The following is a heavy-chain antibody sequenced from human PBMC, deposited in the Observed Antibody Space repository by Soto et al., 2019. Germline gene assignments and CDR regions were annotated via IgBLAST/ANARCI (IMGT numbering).Heavy chain of an antibody. D-gene: IGHD4-4*01. J-gene: IGHJ4*02. Sequence: PSETLSLTCAVSGYSISSGYYWGWIRQPPGKGLEWIGSIYHSGSTYYNPSLKSRVTISVDTSKNQFSLKLSSVTAADTAVYYCARVETTLFDYWGQGTLVTVSP. V-gene: IGHV4-38-2*01. CDR3: ARVETTLFDY. CDR1: GYSISSGYY. CDR2: IYHSGST.